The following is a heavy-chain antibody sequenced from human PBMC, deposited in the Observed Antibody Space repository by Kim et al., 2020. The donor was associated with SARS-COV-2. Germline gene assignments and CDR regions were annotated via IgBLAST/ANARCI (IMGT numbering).Heavy chain of an antibody. CDR2: IYHSGST. CDR3: ARDRATPPYGMDV. J-gene: IGHJ6*02. Sequence: SETLSLTCAVSGGSISSSNWWSWVRQPPGKGLEWIGEIYHSGSTNYNPSLKSRVTISVDKSKNQFSLKLSSVTAADTAVYYCARDRATPPYGMDVWGQGTTVTVSS. D-gene: IGHD1-26*01. V-gene: IGHV4-4*02. CDR1: GGSISSSNW.